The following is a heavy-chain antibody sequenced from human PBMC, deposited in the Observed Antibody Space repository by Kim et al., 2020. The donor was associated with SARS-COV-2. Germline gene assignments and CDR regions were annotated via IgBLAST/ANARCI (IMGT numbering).Heavy chain of an antibody. Sequence: SETLSLTCAVYGGSFGGYYWSWIRQPPGKGLEWIGEINHSGSTNYNPSLKSRVTISVDTSKNQFSLKLSSVTAADTAVYYCARGRYCSSTSCPKRGFSLDYWGQGTLVTVSS. CDR3: ARGRYCSSTSCPKRGFSLDY. CDR2: INHSGST. V-gene: IGHV4-34*01. D-gene: IGHD2-2*01. CDR1: GGSFGGYY. J-gene: IGHJ4*02.